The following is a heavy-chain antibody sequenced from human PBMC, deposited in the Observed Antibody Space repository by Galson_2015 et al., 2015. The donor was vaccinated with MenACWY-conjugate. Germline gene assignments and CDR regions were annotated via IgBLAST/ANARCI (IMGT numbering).Heavy chain of an antibody. J-gene: IGHJ4*02. CDR3: AREPLHGDYFDY. CDR2: ISHRSSTI. D-gene: IGHD4-17*01. CDR1: GFTFSAHS. V-gene: IGHV3-48*04. Sequence: SLRLSRAASGFTFSAHSMNWVRQAPGKGLEWVSYISHRSSTIYYADSVKGRFSVSRDNAKNSLFLQMNSLRGEDSAVYYCAREPLHGDYFDYWGQGTRVSVSS.